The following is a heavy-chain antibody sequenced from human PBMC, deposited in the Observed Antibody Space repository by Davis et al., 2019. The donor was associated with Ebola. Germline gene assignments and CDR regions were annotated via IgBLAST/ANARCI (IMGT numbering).Heavy chain of an antibody. CDR3: ARSSGYYYSSGYYSFFFDT. CDR2: ISGGSYNK. J-gene: IGHJ4*02. Sequence: PGGSLRLSCAASGFTFTDYAMSWVRQAPGKGLEWVSRISGGSYNKDYADSVKGRFTISRDDSKHTVHLQMNSLRAEDTAIYYCARSSGYYYSSGYYSFFFDTWGRGTQVAVSS. D-gene: IGHD3-22*01. V-gene: IGHV3-23*01. CDR1: GFTFTDYA.